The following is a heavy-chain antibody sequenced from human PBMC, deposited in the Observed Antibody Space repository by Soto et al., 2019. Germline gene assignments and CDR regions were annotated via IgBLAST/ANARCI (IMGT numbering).Heavy chain of an antibody. CDR1: GFTVSSNY. V-gene: IGHV3-66*01. J-gene: IGHJ4*02. CDR3: EKGTGSSGWYRFDY. CDR2: IYSGGST. D-gene: IGHD6-19*01. Sequence: GGSLRLSCAASGFTVSSNYMSWVRQAPGKGLEWVSVIYSGGSTYYADSVKGRFTISRDNSKNTLYLQMNSLRAEDTAVYYCEKGTGSSGWYRFDYWGQGTLVTVSS.